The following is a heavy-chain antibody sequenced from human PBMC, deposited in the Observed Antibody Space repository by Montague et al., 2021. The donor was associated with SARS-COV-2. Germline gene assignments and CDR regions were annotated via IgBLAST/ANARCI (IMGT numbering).Heavy chain of an antibody. J-gene: IGHJ4*02. D-gene: IGHD1-14*01. V-gene: IGHV3-48*03. CDR2: IGSSGENI. CDR3: AKGPDGVDY. Sequence: SLRLSCAASGFSFSSSAMNWVRQAPGEGLEWLSYIGSSGENIDYADSVKGRFTISRDNAKNSLYLQMKSLRVEDTALYYCAKGPDGVDYWGQGTLVTVSS. CDR1: GFSFSSSA.